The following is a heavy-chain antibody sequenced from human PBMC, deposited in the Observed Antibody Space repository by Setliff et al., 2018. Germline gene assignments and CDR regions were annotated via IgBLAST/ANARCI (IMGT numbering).Heavy chain of an antibody. J-gene: IGHJ3*02. CDR1: GLTVSNDF. Sequence: PGGSLRLSCVVSGLTVSNDFMGWVRQAPGKGLEWVSVIYNIGETRYADSVKGRFTISRDKSKNTLYLHLSSLRVEDTAVYYCIRDTSGRDAFDIWGQGTMVTVSS. D-gene: IGHD6-19*01. CDR2: IYNIGET. V-gene: IGHV3-53*01. CDR3: IRDTSGRDAFDI.